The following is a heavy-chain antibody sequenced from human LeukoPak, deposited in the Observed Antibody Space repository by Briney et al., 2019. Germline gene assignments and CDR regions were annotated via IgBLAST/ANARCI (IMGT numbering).Heavy chain of an antibody. V-gene: IGHV4-39*01. J-gene: IGHJ4*02. D-gene: IGHD5-12*01. CDR2: IYYSGST. CDR3: ARSVEMATGPFDY. CDR1: GGSISSGGYY. Sequence: PSETLSLTCTVSGGSISSGGYYWSWIRQPPGKGLEWIGSIYYSGSTYYNPSLKSRVTISVDTSKNQFSLKLSSVTAADTAVYYCARSVEMATGPFDYWGQGTLVTVSS.